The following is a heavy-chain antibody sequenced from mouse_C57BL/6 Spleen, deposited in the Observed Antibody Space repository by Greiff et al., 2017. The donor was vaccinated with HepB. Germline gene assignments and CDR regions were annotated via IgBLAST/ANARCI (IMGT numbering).Heavy chain of an antibody. CDR3: ARSGYYGSEDY. CDR2: INPSTGGT. V-gene: IGHV1-42*01. Sequence: EVQLVESGPELVKPGASVKISCKASGYSFTGYYMNWVKQSPEKSLEWIGEINPSTGGTTYNQKFKAKATLTVDKSSSTAYMQLKSLTSEDSAVYYCARSGYYGSEDYWGQGTTLTVSS. D-gene: IGHD1-1*01. J-gene: IGHJ2*01. CDR1: GYSFTGYY.